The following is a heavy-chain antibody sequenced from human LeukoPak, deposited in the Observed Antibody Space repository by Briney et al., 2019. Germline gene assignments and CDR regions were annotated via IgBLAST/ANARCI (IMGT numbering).Heavy chain of an antibody. CDR1: GGSISSYY. D-gene: IGHD6-13*01. V-gene: IGHV4-4*07. CDR3: AAAGTPLDFDY. Sequence: SETLSLTCTVSGGSISSYYWSWIRQPAGKGLEWIGRIYTNGSTNYNPSLKSRVTISVDTSKNQFSLKLSSVTAADTAVYYCAAAGTPLDFDYWGQGTLVTVSS. J-gene: IGHJ4*02. CDR2: IYTNGST.